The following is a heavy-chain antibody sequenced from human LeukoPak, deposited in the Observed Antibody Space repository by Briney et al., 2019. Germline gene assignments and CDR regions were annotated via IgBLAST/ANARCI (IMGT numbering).Heavy chain of an antibody. V-gene: IGHV1-2*02. D-gene: IGHD6-13*01. Sequence: ASVKVSCKASGYTFTGYYMHWVRQAPGQGLEWMGWINPNSGGTNYAQKFQGRVTMTRDTSISTAYMELSRLRSDDTAVYYCAKGYSSSWLYFDYWGQGTLVTVSS. CDR2: INPNSGGT. J-gene: IGHJ4*02. CDR3: AKGYSSSWLYFDY. CDR1: GYTFTGYY.